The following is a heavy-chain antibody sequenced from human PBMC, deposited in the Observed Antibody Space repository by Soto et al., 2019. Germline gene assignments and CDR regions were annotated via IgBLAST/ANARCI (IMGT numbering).Heavy chain of an antibody. V-gene: IGHV3-30*18. CDR3: AKDLVVVAQTGGDY. CDR1: GFTFSSYG. D-gene: IGHD2-15*01. Sequence: QVQLVESGGGVVQPGRSLRLSCAASGFTFSSYGMHWVRQAPGKGLEWVAVISYDGSNKYYADSVKGRFTISRDNSKNTLYLQMNSLRAEDTAVYYCAKDLVVVAQTGGDYWGQGTLVTVSS. CDR2: ISYDGSNK. J-gene: IGHJ4*02.